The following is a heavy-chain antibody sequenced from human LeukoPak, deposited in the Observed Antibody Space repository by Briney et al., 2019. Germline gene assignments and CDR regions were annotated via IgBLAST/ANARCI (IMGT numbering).Heavy chain of an antibody. CDR3: ARILGRAIVVVPAAIPVWFDP. Sequence: SETLSLTCTVSGGSISCGGYYWSWLPQHPGKGLEWIVYIYYSGSTYYNPSLKSRVTISVDTSKNQFSLKLSSVTAADTAVYYCARILGRAIVVVPAAIPVWFDPWGQGTLVTVSS. CDR2: IYYSGST. CDR1: GGSISCGGYY. V-gene: IGHV4-31*03. D-gene: IGHD2-2*02. J-gene: IGHJ5*02.